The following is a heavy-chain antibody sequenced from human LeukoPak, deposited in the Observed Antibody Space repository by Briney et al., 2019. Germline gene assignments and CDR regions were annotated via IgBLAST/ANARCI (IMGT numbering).Heavy chain of an antibody. V-gene: IGHV3-64*01. CDR2: IISHGGNT. J-gene: IGHJ6*03. Sequence: PGGSLRLSCAASGFSFSSYTMHWVRQAPGKGLEYVSAIISHGGNTHYTNSVKGRFTISRDNSQNTLYLQTGSLRPDDMAVYHCARVRMGATVSNYYYYYMDVWGKGTTVTVSS. CDR1: GFSFSSYT. CDR3: ARVRMGATVSNYYYYYMDV. D-gene: IGHD1-26*01.